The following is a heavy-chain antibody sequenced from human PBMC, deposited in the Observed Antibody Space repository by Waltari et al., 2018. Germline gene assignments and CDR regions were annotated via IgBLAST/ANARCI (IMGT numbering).Heavy chain of an antibody. CDR3: ARELLGGGAFDS. CDR1: GVRFIDHA. D-gene: IGHD3-16*01. J-gene: IGHJ4*02. V-gene: IGHV7-4-1*02. Sequence: QVQLVQSGSELKKPGASGKVSCKASGVRFIDHAMNWVRQAPGHGLQFLGWINTNTHNPFYERGFAGRFVFSLDTSISTVYLEINSLKTEDNAVYYCARELLGGGAFDSWGQGTLVSVSS. CDR2: INTNTHNP.